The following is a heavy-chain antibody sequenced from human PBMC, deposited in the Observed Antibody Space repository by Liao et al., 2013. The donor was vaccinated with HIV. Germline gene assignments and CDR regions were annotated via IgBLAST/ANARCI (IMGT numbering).Heavy chain of an antibody. CDR1: GDSIGTNY. J-gene: IGHJ3*01. Sequence: QELLQESGPRLVKSSETLSLTCTISGDSIGTNYWTWIRQSPGKGLEWIGYVYTGGLTNYNPSLKSRVTLSLDASQNRFSLRLDSVTAADTATYYCARDQRRGEATIDAYDLWGRGTVVSVST. D-gene: IGHD3-10*01. V-gene: IGHV4-59*01. CDR3: ARDQRRGEATIDAYDL. CDR2: VYTGGLT.